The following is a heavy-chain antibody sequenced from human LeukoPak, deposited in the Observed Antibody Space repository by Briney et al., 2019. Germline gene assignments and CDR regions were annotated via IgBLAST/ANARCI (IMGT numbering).Heavy chain of an antibody. V-gene: IGHV4-59*01. CDR1: GGSFSGYY. J-gene: IGHJ4*02. D-gene: IGHD1-7*01. Sequence: SETLSLTCAVYGGSFSGYYWSWIRQPPGKGLEWIGYISYSGRTNYNPSLKSRVTISVDTSKNQFSLRLSSVTAADTAVYYCARKTGNLYYFDYWGQGTLVTVSS. CDR2: ISYSGRT. CDR3: ARKTGNLYYFDY.